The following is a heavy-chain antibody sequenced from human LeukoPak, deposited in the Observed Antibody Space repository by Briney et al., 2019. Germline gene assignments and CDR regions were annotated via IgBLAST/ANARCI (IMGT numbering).Heavy chain of an antibody. CDR3: ARDPSRIYYYYYMDV. CDR2: ISSSSSYI. CDR1: GFTFISYS. D-gene: IGHD2-15*01. V-gene: IGHV3-21*01. Sequence: GGSLRLSCAASGFTFISYSMNWVRQAPGKELEWVSSISSSSSYIYYADSVKGRFTISRDNAKNSLYLQMNSLRAEDTAVYYCARDPSRIYYYYYMDVWGKGTTVTVSS. J-gene: IGHJ6*03.